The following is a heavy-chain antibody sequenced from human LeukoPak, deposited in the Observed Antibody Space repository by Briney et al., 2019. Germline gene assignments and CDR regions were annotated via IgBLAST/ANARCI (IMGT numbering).Heavy chain of an antibody. D-gene: IGHD4-17*01. V-gene: IGHV3-23*01. J-gene: IGHJ4*02. CDR3: AKDRNGLTTVID. CDR2: ISGSGGST. CDR1: GFTFSSYA. Sequence: GGSLRLPCAASGFTFSSYAMSWVRQAPGKGLEWVSAISGSGGSTYYADSVKGRFTISRDNSKNTLYLQMNSLRAEDTAVYYCAKDRNGLTTVIDWGQGTLVTVSS.